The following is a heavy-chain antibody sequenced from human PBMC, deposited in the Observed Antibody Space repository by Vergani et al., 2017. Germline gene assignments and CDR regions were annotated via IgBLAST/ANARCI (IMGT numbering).Heavy chain of an antibody. J-gene: IGHJ6*02. Sequence: QVQLQQSGPGLVKPSQTLSLTCSISGDSVSSNSAAWHWIRQSPSRGLEWLGRTYYRFKWYNDYAVSVKSRITINPDTSTNQFSLQLNSVTPEDTAVYYCARSPGTSYYYYYGMDVWGQGTTVTVSS. D-gene: IGHD1-7*01. CDR1: GDSVSSNSAA. CDR3: ARSPGTSYYYYYGMDV. CDR2: TYYRFKWYN. V-gene: IGHV6-1*01.